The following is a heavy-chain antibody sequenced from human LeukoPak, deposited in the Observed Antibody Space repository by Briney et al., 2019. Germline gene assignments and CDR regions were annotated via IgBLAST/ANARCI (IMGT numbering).Heavy chain of an antibody. V-gene: IGHV4-4*07. D-gene: IGHD4-23*01. CDR2: IYTSGGT. J-gene: IGHJ4*02. CDR3: AATTVVTPAPFDY. Sequence: SETLSLTCTVSGGSISSYYWSWIRQPAGKGLEWIGRIYTSGGTNYNPSLKSRVPMSVDTSKNQFSLKLSSVTAAHTAVYYCAATTVVTPAPFDYWGQGTLVTVSS. CDR1: GGSISSYY.